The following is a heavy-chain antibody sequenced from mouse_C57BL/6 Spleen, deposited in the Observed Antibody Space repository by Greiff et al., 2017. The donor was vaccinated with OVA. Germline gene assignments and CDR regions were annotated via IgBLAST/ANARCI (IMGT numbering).Heavy chain of an antibody. CDR3: ARAGYYYGSSYAMDY. J-gene: IGHJ4*01. Sequence: QVQLQQPGTELVKPGASVKLSCKASGYTFTSYWMHWVKPRPGQGLEWIGNINPSNGGTNYNEKFKSKATLTVDKSSSTAYMQLSSLTSEDSAVYYGARAGYYYGSSYAMDYWGQGTSVTVSS. CDR2: INPSNGGT. CDR1: GYTFTSYW. V-gene: IGHV1-53*01. D-gene: IGHD1-1*01.